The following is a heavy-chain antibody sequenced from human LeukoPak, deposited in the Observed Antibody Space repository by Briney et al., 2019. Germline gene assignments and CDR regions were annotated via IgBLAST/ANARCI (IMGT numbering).Heavy chain of an antibody. CDR3: ARCRPDTIFGVVILYYYYYMDV. CDR1: GYTFTSYG. V-gene: IGHV1-18*01. J-gene: IGHJ6*03. D-gene: IGHD3-3*01. Sequence: GASVKVSCKASGYTFTSYGITWVRQAPGQGLEWMGWISAYNGNTNYAQKLQGRVTMTTDTSTSTAYMELRSLRSDDTAVYYCARCRPDTIFGVVILYYYYYMDVWGKGTTVTVSS. CDR2: ISAYNGNT.